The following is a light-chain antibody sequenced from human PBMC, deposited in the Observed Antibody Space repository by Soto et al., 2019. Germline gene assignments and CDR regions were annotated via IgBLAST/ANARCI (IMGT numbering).Light chain of an antibody. CDR3: QQGNSFPLT. V-gene: IGKV1-12*01. CDR1: QDISKW. Sequence: DIQMTQSPSSVSASVGDRVTITCRASQDISKWLTWYQQTPGKAPKLLIYTASTLQSGVPSRFSGSGSGTDFTLTISGLRPEDFATYYCQQGNSFPLTFGGGTKVEIK. J-gene: IGKJ4*01. CDR2: TAS.